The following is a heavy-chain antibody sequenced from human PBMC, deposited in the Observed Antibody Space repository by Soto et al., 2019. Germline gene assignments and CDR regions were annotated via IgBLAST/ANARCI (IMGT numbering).Heavy chain of an antibody. V-gene: IGHV1-2*04. Sequence: ASVKVSCKASGYTFTGYYMHWVRQAPGQGLEWMGWINPNSGGTNYAQKFQGWVTMTRDTSNSTAYVELSRLRSDDTAVYYWARGGAIGYCISTSCYGSYYYDGMDVWGQGTTVTVSS. CDR2: INPNSGGT. CDR1: GYTFTGYY. CDR3: ARGGAIGYCISTSCYGSYYYDGMDV. D-gene: IGHD2-2*01. J-gene: IGHJ6*02.